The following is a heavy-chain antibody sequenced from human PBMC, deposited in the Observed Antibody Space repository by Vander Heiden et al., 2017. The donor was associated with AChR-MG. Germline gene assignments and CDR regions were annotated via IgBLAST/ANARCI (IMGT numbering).Heavy chain of an antibody. Sequence: QVQLVQSGAEVKKPGASLKVSCKTSGFTFTNYHMHWVRQAPGQGLEWVGTINPSLDSTHYAQKFQGRVRMTRDTSTKTVYMHMTSLRPEDTAVYFCARELTGSFYFDFWGQGSLVTVSS. V-gene: IGHV1-46*03. CDR2: INPSLDST. J-gene: IGHJ4*02. D-gene: IGHD1-26*01. CDR1: GFTFTNYH. CDR3: ARELTGSFYFDF.